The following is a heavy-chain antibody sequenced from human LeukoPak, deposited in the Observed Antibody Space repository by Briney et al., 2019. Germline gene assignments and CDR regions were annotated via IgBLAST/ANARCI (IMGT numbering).Heavy chain of an antibody. CDR3: ATYRQVLLPFES. Sequence: GGSLGLSCAASGFTFSSYSMNWVRQAPGKGLEWVSSIRSSSNYIYDADSVKSRFTITRDNAKTSLYLQMNILRAEDTAIYYCATYRQVLLPFESWGQGTLVTVSS. D-gene: IGHD2-8*02. CDR2: IRSSSNYI. J-gene: IGHJ4*02. CDR1: GFTFSSYS. V-gene: IGHV3-21*04.